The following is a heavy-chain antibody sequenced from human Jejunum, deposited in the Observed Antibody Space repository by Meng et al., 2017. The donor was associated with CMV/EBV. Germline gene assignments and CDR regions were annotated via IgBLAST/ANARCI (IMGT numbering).Heavy chain of an antibody. D-gene: IGHD1-26*01. CDR3: AKERTDSGFDAFDV. J-gene: IGHJ3*01. CDR2: ITPKSGAT. V-gene: IGHV1-2*02. Sequence: SAYTFSGYYIHWVRQAPGQGLEWMGWITPKSGATDYAQKFRGRVTVTRDTSITTAYMELSSLRSDDTAVYYCAKERTDSGFDAFDVWGQGTMVTVSS. CDR1: AYTFSGYY.